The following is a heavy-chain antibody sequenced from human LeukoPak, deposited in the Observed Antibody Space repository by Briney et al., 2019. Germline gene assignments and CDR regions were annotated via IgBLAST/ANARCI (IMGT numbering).Heavy chain of an antibody. J-gene: IGHJ4*02. D-gene: IGHD7-27*01. CDR3: AREFWGSRYFDY. V-gene: IGHV1-69*13. CDR2: IIPIFGTA. CDR1: GGTFSSYA. Sequence: ASVKVSCKASGGTFSSYAISWVRQAPGQGLEWMGGIIPIFGTANYAQKFQGRVTITADESTSTAYMELSSLRSEDTAVYYCAREFWGSRYFDYWGQGTLVTVSS.